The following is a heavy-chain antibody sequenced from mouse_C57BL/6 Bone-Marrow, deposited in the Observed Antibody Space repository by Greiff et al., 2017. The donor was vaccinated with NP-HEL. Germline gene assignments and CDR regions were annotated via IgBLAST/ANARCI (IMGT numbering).Heavy chain of an antibody. Sequence: VQLQRSGAELVMPGASVKLSCKASGYTFTSYWMHWVKQRPGQGLEWIGEIDPSDSYTNYNQKFKGKSTLTVDKSSSTAYMQLSSLTSEDSAVYYCARDDGLREYFDVWGTGTTVTVSS. V-gene: IGHV1-69*01. D-gene: IGHD2-3*01. CDR3: ARDDGLREYFDV. CDR2: IDPSDSYT. J-gene: IGHJ1*03. CDR1: GYTFTSYW.